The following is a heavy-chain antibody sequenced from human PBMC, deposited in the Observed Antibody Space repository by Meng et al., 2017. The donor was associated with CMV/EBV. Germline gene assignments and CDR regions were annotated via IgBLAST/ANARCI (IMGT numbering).Heavy chain of an antibody. CDR2: IITILGIA. J-gene: IGHJ5*02. D-gene: IGHD2-8*01. CDR3: ATYRPRVTVYGFDP. Sequence: KASGGTFSSYAISWVRQAPGQGLEWMGGIITILGIANYAQKFQGRVTITANKSTSTAYMELSSLRSEDTAVYYCATYRPRVTVYGFDPWGQGTLVTVSS. CDR1: GGTFSSYA. V-gene: IGHV1-69*10.